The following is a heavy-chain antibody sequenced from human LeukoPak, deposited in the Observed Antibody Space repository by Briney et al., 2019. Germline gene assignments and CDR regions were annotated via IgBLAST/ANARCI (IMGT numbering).Heavy chain of an antibody. CDR3: ARNLDCSSTSCHTVDYYYGMDV. J-gene: IGHJ6*04. CDR2: IYYSGST. V-gene: IGHV4-59*01. Sequence: SETLSLTCTVSGGSLSSYYWSWVRQPPGKGLEGIGYIYYSGSTNYNPSLTSRGTISVDTSKTQFSLKLSSVTAADTAVYYCARNLDCSSTSCHTVDYYYGMDVWGKGTTVTVSS. D-gene: IGHD2-2*01. CDR1: GGSLSSYY.